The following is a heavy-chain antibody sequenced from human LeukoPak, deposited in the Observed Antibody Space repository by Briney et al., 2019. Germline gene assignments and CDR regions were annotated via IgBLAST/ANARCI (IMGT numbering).Heavy chain of an antibody. D-gene: IGHD3-22*01. Sequence: SETLSLTCTVSGGSISSYYWSWIRQPPGKGLEWIGYIYYSGSTNYNPSLKRRVTISVDTSKNQFSLKLSSVTAADTAVYYCARGEDSSGYPEYFQHWGQGTLVTVSS. CDR2: IYYSGST. V-gene: IGHV4-59*01. CDR3: ARGEDSSGYPEYFQH. CDR1: GGSISSYY. J-gene: IGHJ1*01.